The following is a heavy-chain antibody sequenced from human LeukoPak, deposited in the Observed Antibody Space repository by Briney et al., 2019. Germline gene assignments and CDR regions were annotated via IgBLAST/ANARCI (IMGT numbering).Heavy chain of an antibody. J-gene: IGHJ4*02. CDR2: ISWNSGSI. Sequence: GGSLRLSCAASGFTFDDYAMHWVRQAPGKGLEWVSGISWNSGSIGYADSVKGRFTISRDNAKNSLYLQMNSLRAKDTALYYCAKSGYYDSSGYLDYWGQGTLVTVSS. V-gene: IGHV3-9*01. D-gene: IGHD3-22*01. CDR3: AKSGYYDSSGYLDY. CDR1: GFTFDDYA.